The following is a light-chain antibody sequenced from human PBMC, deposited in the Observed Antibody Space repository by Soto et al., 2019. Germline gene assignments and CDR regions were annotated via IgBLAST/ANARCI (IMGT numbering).Light chain of an antibody. Sequence: EIVLTQSPGTLSLSPGERATLSCMASQSVSTTSLAWYQHKPGQAPRLLIYGASYRATGIPDRFSGSGAGTDFTLTISRLEPEDFAVYYCQQYSSSPLTFGGGTKVEIK. CDR1: QSVSTTS. J-gene: IGKJ4*01. V-gene: IGKV3-20*01. CDR3: QQYSSSPLT. CDR2: GAS.